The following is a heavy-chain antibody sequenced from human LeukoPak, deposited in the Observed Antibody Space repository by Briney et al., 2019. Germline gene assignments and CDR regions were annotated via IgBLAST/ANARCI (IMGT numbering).Heavy chain of an antibody. CDR3: ARDDPRAAIIDY. D-gene: IGHD6-25*01. V-gene: IGHV4-39*07. Sequence: SETLSLTCTVSGGSISSSSYYWGWIRQPPGKGLEWIGSIYYSGSTYYNPSLKSRVTISVDTSKNQFSLKLSSVTAADTAVYYCARDDPRAAIIDYWGQGTLVTVSS. J-gene: IGHJ4*02. CDR2: IYYSGST. CDR1: GGSISSSSYY.